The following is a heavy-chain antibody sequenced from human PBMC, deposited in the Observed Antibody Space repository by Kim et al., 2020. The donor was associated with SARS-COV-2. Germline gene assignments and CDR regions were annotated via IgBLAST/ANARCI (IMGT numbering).Heavy chain of an antibody. D-gene: IGHD3-3*01. V-gene: IGHV4-59*08. CDR3: ARHWYCDFWSGYYPDAFDI. CDR2: IYYSGST. Sequence: SETLSLTCTVSGGSISSYYWSWIRQPPWKGLEWIWYIYYSGSTNYNPSLKSRVTISVDTSKNQFSLQLSSVTAADTSVYYCARHWYCDFWSGYYPDAFDIWGQGTMVTVSS. CDR1: GGSISSYY. J-gene: IGHJ3*02.